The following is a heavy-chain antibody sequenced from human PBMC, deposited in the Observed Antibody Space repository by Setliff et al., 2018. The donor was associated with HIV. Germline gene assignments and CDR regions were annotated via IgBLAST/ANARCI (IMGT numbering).Heavy chain of an antibody. CDR1: GYTFSQYG. Sequence: ASVKVSCKSSGYTFSQYGISWVRQAPGQGLEWMGWISTYNGQRNYAQKVQGRVTFTTDTSTSTAYIELRSLISDDTAVYYCAREERYYDGKGALDYWGQGMLVTVSS. D-gene: IGHD3-22*01. CDR3: AREERYYDGKGALDY. V-gene: IGHV1-18*01. CDR2: ISTYNGQR. J-gene: IGHJ4*02.